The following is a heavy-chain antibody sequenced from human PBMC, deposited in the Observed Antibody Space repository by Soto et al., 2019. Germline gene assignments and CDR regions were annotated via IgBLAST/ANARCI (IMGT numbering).Heavy chain of an antibody. CDR1: GYTFTDYY. Sequence: ASVKVSCKASGYTFTDYYMHWVRQAPGQGLEWMGWINPNSGGTNYAQKFQGWVTMTRDTSISTAYMELSRLRSDDTAVYYCARQVTYYDSSGYSYFDYWGQGTLVTVSS. CDR3: ARQVTYYDSSGYSYFDY. CDR2: INPNSGGT. V-gene: IGHV1-2*04. D-gene: IGHD3-22*01. J-gene: IGHJ4*02.